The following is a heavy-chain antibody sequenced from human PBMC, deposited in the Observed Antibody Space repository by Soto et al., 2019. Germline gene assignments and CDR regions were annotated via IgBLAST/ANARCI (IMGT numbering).Heavy chain of an antibody. V-gene: IGHV1-3*01. J-gene: IGHJ6*02. CDR1: GYSFSTYA. CDR2: INGGTGQT. Sequence: QVQVVQSGAEVKKPGASVKVSCKASGYSFSTYAMHWVRQAPGQSLEWMGWINGGTGQTKFSQRFQDRITITRDTSASTAYMELSSLRSEDTAVYYCARGKGMEENYCYYGLDIWGQGTTVTVSS. CDR3: ARGKGMEENYCYYGLDI. D-gene: IGHD1-1*01.